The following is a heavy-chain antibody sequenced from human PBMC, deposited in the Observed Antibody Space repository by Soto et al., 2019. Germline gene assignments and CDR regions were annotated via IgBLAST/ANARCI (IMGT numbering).Heavy chain of an antibody. V-gene: IGHV3-30*18. J-gene: IGHJ4*02. CDR2: ISYDGSNK. D-gene: IGHD2-8*01. Sequence: PGGSLRLSCAASGFTFSSYGMHWVRQAPGKGLEWVAVISYDGSNKYYADSVKGRFTISRDNSKNTLYLQMNSLRAEDTAVYYCAKDRCTNGVCHSAFDYWGQGTLVTVSS. CDR1: GFTFSSYG. CDR3: AKDRCTNGVCHSAFDY.